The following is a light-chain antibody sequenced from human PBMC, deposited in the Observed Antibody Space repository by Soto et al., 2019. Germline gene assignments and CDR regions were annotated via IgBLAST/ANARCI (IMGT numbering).Light chain of an antibody. CDR1: SSDVGDYNY. V-gene: IGLV2-11*01. Sequence: QSALTQPRSVSGSPGQSVTISCTGTSSDVGDYNYVSWYEQRPGKAPKVMIYDVSRRPSGVPDRFSGSKSGNTASPTISGLQAEDEADYYCCSYAGSYTWVFGGGTKVTVL. CDR3: CSYAGSYTWV. CDR2: DVS. J-gene: IGLJ3*02.